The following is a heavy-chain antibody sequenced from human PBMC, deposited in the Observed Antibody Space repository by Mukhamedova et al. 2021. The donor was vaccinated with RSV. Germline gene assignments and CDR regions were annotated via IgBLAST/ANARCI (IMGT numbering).Heavy chain of an antibody. Sequence: GWMGWISAYNGNTKYAQKLQGRVTMTTDTSTSTAYMELRSLRSDDSAVYYCARESGSSTGDAFDIWGQGTMVTASS. CDR2: ISAYNGNT. CDR3: ARESGSSTGDAFDI. V-gene: IGHV1-18*01. J-gene: IGHJ3*02. D-gene: IGHD1-26*01.